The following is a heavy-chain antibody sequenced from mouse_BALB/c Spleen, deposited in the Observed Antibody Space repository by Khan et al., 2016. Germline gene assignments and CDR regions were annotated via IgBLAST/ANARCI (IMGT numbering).Heavy chain of an antibody. CDR2: ISSYYGDS. Sequence: QVQLQQSGAELVRPGVSVKISCKGSGYIFTDYAVHWVKQSHAKSLEWIGVISSYYGDSSYNQKFKGKATMTVDKSSSTAYMEIARLTTEDSAIYYCAREGLNYDYAMDSWGQGPSVPVSS. D-gene: IGHD2-4*01. CDR1: GYIFTDYA. CDR3: AREGLNYDYAMDS. V-gene: IGHV1S137*01. J-gene: IGHJ4*01.